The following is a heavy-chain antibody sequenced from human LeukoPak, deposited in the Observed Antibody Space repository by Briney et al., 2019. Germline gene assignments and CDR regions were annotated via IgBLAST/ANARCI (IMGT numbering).Heavy chain of an antibody. D-gene: IGHD3-22*01. V-gene: IGHV3-23*01. CDR1: GFIFNNYG. J-gene: IGHJ5*02. Sequence: GGSLRLSCAASGFIFNNYGLIWVRQAPGKGLEWVSAISNDGGGTNYADFVKGRYTISRGNSKNTLFLQMNSLRAEDTALYYCAKGSSGYFVDLWGQGTLVTVSS. CDR2: ISNDGGGT. CDR3: AKGSSGYFVDL.